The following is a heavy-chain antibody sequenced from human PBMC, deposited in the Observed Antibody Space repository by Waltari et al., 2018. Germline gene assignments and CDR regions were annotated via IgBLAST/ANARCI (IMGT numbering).Heavy chain of an antibody. V-gene: IGHV3-33*06. D-gene: IGHD6-13*01. CDR1: GFTFSSYG. CDR3: AKGRVAAAGMVPLNDAFDI. CDR2: RWYEGSNK. Sequence: QVQLVESGGGLVQPGRSLRLSCAASGFTFSSYGMHWVRRAPGKGREWVAVRWYEGSNKDYADSVKGRFTISRDNSKNTLDLQMNSLRAEDTAVYYCAKGRVAAAGMVPLNDAFDIWGQGTMVTVSS. J-gene: IGHJ3*02.